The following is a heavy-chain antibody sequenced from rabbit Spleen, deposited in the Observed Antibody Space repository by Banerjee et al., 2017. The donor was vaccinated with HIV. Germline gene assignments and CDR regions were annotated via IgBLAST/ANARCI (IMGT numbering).Heavy chain of an antibody. J-gene: IGHJ6*01. D-gene: IGHD8-1*01. CDR2: IAGGASGFT. V-gene: IGHV1S45*01. Sequence: QQQLEESGGGLVKPEGSLTLTCKASGFSFSSSDYMCWVRQAPGKGLEWISCIAGGASGFTYSATWAKGRFTCSKTSSTTVTLQMTSLTVADTATYFCARDTGSSFSSYGMDLWGPRTLVTVS. CDR3: ARDTGSSFSSYGMDL. CDR1: GFSFSSSDY.